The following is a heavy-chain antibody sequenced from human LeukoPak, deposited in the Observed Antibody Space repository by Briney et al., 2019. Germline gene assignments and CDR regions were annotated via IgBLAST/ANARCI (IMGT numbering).Heavy chain of an antibody. V-gene: IGHV1-18*01. D-gene: IGHD5-24*01. Sequence: ASVKVSCKTSGYTFTSYSINWVRQAPGQGLEWMGWIRGYNGNTNYAQKLQGRVTMTTDTSTSTAYMELRSLRSDDTAMYYCARPQEEDGYNYNWAFDYWGQGTLVTVSS. CDR1: GYTFTSYS. CDR3: ARPQEEDGYNYNWAFDY. CDR2: IRGYNGNT. J-gene: IGHJ4*02.